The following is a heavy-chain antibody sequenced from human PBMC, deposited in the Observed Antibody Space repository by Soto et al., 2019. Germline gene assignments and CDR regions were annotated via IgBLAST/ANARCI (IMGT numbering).Heavy chain of an antibody. CDR1: GVTMSYGGYS. D-gene: IGHD3-10*01. Sequence: TLSLTCSVAGVTMSYGGYSWSWIRQSPGKGLEWLGYISHLETTYYNPSFKSRLSLSIDRSKNQFSLKLSSVTAADTAVYYCASMVRGVYYFDYWGQGTLVTVSS. V-gene: IGHV4-30-2*06. CDR3: ASMVRGVYYFDY. CDR2: ISHLETT. J-gene: IGHJ4*02.